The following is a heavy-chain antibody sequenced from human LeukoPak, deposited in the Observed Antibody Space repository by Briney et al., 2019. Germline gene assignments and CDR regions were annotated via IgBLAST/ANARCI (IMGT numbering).Heavy chain of an antibody. CDR2: ISSSSSYI. V-gene: IGHV3-21*01. CDR3: AKEGATEYEYFQH. Sequence: GGSLRLSCAASGFTFSSYSMNWVRQAPGKGLEWVSSISSSSSYIYYADSVKGRFTISRDNAKNSLYLQMNSLRAEDTAVYYCAKEGATEYEYFQHWGQGTLVAVSS. CDR1: GFTFSSYS. J-gene: IGHJ1*01. D-gene: IGHD5-12*01.